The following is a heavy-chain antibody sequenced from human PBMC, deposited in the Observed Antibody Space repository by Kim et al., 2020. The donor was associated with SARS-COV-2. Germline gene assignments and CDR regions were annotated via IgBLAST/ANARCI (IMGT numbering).Heavy chain of an antibody. V-gene: IGHV3-23*01. J-gene: IGHJ4*02. Sequence: AGSVQGRFTISRDNSKKTLYLQLNNLRAEDTAVYYCATDQSSSWYYFDYWGQGTLVTVSS. D-gene: IGHD6-13*01. CDR3: ATDQSSSWYYFDY.